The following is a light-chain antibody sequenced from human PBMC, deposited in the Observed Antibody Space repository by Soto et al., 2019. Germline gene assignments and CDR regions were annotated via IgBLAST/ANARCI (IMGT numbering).Light chain of an antibody. J-gene: IGKJ5*01. Sequence: EIVLTQSPVTLSLSPGERATLYCRASQSVSNYLAWYQQKPGQAPRLLIYDASNRATGIPARFSGSGSGTDFTLTISSLEPEDFAVYYCPQRKNWQVTFGQGTRLEIK. V-gene: IGKV3-11*01. CDR1: QSVSNY. CDR3: PQRKNWQVT. CDR2: DAS.